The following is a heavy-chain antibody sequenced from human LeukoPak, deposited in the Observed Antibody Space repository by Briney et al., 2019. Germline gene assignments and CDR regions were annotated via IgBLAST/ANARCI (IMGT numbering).Heavy chain of an antibody. CDR2: ISWNSGSI. D-gene: IGHD3-16*01. CDR1: GFTFDDYA. Sequence: TGRSLRLSCAASGFTFDDYAMHWVRQAPGKGLEWVSGISWNSGSIGYADSVKGRFTISRDNAKNSLYLQMNSLRAEDTAVYYCAKGGGYGKYYFDYWGQGTLVTVSS. CDR3: AKGGGYGKYYFDY. J-gene: IGHJ4*02. V-gene: IGHV3-9*01.